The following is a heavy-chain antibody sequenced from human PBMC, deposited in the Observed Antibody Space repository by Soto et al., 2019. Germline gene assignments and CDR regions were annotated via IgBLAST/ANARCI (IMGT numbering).Heavy chain of an antibody. D-gene: IGHD3-22*01. Sequence: ASVKVSCKASVGTFSSYTISWVRQAPGQGLEWMGRIIPILGIANYAQKFQGRVTITADKSTSTAYMELSSLRSEDTAVYYCARDRYYYDNSGPDVWGQGTLVTVSS. CDR3: ARDRYYYDNSGPDV. CDR2: IIPILGIA. CDR1: VGTFSSYT. V-gene: IGHV1-69*04. J-gene: IGHJ4*02.